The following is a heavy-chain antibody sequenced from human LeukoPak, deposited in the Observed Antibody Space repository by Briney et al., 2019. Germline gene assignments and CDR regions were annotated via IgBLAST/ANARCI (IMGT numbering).Heavy chain of an antibody. Sequence: GGSLRLSCAASGFTFSSYGMHWVRQAPGKGLEWVAVISYDGSNKYYVDSVKGRFTISRDNSKNTLYLQMNSLRAEDTAVYYCVEVGATTFALNFDYWGQGTLVTVSS. V-gene: IGHV3-30*03. CDR2: ISYDGSNK. D-gene: IGHD1-26*01. CDR3: VEVGATTFALNFDY. J-gene: IGHJ4*02. CDR1: GFTFSSYG.